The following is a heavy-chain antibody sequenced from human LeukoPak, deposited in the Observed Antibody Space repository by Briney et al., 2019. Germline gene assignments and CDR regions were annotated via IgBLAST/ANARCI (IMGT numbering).Heavy chain of an antibody. V-gene: IGHV1-69*13. Sequence: GASVKVSCKASGGTFISYAISWVRQAPGQGLEWMGGIIPIFGTANYAQKFQGRVTITADESTSTAYMELSSLRSEDTAVYYCARSIVGATYFDYWGQGTLVTVSS. CDR2: IIPIFGTA. CDR3: ARSIVGATYFDY. CDR1: GGTFISYA. D-gene: IGHD1-26*01. J-gene: IGHJ4*02.